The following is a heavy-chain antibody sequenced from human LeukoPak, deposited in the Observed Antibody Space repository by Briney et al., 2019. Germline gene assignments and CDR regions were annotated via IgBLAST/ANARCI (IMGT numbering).Heavy chain of an antibody. CDR3: ARPDGVTEHYMDV. CDR2: IYYSGST. Sequence: PSETLSLTCTVSGGSISSSSYYWGWIRQPPGKGLEWIGSIYYSGSTYYNPSLKSRVTISVDTSKNQFSLKLSSVTAADTAVYYCARPDGVTEHYMDVWGKGTTVTVSS. D-gene: IGHD3-3*01. CDR1: GGSISSSSYY. J-gene: IGHJ6*03. V-gene: IGHV4-39*01.